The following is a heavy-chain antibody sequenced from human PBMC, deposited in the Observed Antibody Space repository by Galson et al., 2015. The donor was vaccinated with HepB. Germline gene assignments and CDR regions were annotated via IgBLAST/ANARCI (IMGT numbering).Heavy chain of an antibody. Sequence: TLSLTCTVSGGSISSGGYYWSWIRQHPGKGLEWIGYIYYSGSTYYNPSLKSRVTISVDTSKNQFSLKLSSVTAADTAVYYCARAGITGTTGDHWGQGTLVTVSS. D-gene: IGHD1-7*01. J-gene: IGHJ4*02. CDR1: GGSISSGGYY. CDR2: IYYSGST. V-gene: IGHV4-31*03. CDR3: ARAGITGTTGDH.